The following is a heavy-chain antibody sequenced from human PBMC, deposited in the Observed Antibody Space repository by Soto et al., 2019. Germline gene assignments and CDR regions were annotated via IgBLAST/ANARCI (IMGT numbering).Heavy chain of an antibody. V-gene: IGHV1-69*02. CDR3: ARGDSGYDSYYYMDV. J-gene: IGHJ6*03. CDR1: GGTFSSYT. Sequence: QVQLVQSGAEVKKPGSSVKVSCKASGGTFSSYTISWVRQAPGQGLEWMGRIIPILGIANYAQKFQGRVTSTADKSTSTAYMELSSLRSEDTAVYYCARGDSGYDSYYYMDVWGKGTTVTVSS. CDR2: IIPILGIA. D-gene: IGHD5-12*01.